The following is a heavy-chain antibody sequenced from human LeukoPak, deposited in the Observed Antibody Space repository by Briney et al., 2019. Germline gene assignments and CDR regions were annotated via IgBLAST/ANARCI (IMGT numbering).Heavy chain of an antibody. V-gene: IGHV3-23*01. CDR2: ISDSGGSR. J-gene: IGHJ6*02. Sequence: GGSLRLSCAASGFTFRIYAMSWVRQAPGKGLEWVSVISDSGGSRNHADSVKGRFTISRDNSKNTLYLQMSNLRAEDTAVYFCARGGGLDVWGQGATVTVSS. CDR1: GFTFRIYA. CDR3: ARGGGLDV. D-gene: IGHD3-16*01.